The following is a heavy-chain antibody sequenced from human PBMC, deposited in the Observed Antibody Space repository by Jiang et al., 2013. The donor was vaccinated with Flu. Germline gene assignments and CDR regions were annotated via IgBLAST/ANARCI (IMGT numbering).Heavy chain of an antibody. Sequence: SGAEVKKPGSSVKVSCKASGGSLSRLAISWVRQAPGQGPEWMGRITPIFGTTNYAQKFQGRVTITADKSTGAGYMEVSSLRSQDTAVYYCAKETIEMPTTDLVFNYHGMDVWGKGTAVTVSS. V-gene: IGHV1-69*06. CDR2: ITPIFGTT. J-gene: IGHJ6*04. CDR1: GGSLSRLA. CDR3: AKETIEMPTTDLVFNYHGMDV. D-gene: IGHD5-24*01.